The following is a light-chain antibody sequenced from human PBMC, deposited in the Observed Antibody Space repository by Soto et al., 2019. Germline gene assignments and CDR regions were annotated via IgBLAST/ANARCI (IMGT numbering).Light chain of an antibody. V-gene: IGLV2-23*02. CDR1: SSDVGSYNL. CDR3: CSYAGSSTV. CDR2: EVS. J-gene: IGLJ2*01. Sequence: QSALTQPASVSGSPGLSITISCTGTSSDVGSYNLVSWYQQHPGKAPKLMIYEVSKRPSGVSNRFSGSKSGNTASLTISGLQAEDEADYYCCSYAGSSTVFGGGTKVTVL.